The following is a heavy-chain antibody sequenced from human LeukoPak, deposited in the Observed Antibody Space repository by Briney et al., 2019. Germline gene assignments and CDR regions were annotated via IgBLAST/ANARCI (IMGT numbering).Heavy chain of an antibody. V-gene: IGHV6-1*01. Sequence: SQTLSLTCAISGDSVYSNSAAWNWIRQSPSRGLEWLGRTYYRSKWYNDYAVSVKSRITINPDTSKNQFSLQLNSVTPEDTAVYYCAATRDSSGYYYNWFDPWGQGTLVTVSS. CDR1: GDSVYSNSAA. CDR3: AATRDSSGYYYNWFDP. J-gene: IGHJ5*02. D-gene: IGHD3-22*01. CDR2: TYYRSKWYN.